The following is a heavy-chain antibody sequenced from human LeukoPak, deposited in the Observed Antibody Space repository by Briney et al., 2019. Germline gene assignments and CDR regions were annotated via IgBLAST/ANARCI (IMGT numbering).Heavy chain of an antibody. D-gene: IGHD6-19*01. CDR2: IYHSGTS. CDR3: ARVNSSGWGSYYYYYMDV. J-gene: IGHJ6*03. Sequence: SETLSLTCSVSGGSMTSYYWSWIRQPPGKGLEWIGYIYHSGTSNYNPSLQSRVAMSVDTSKNQISLKVRSVTSADTAVYYCARVNSSGWGSYYYYYMDVWGKGTTVTISS. V-gene: IGHV4-59*01. CDR1: GGSMTSYY.